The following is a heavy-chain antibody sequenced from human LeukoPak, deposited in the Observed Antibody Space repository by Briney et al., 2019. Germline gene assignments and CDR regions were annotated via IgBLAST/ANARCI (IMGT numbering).Heavy chain of an antibody. CDR2: ISPNNGNT. J-gene: IGHJ4*02. CDR3: ARDSLGPTDY. CDR1: GYTFTGYF. V-gene: IGHV1-2*02. Sequence: ASVKVSCKASGYTFTGYFIHWVRQAPGQGLEWMGWISPNNGNTLYAQKFQGRVTMTRDTSISTAYMEVTSLRSDDTAVYYCARDSLGPTDYWGQGTLVTVSS.